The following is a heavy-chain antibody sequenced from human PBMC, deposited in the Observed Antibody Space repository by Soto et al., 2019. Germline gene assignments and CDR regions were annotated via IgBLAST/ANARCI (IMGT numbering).Heavy chain of an antibody. V-gene: IGHV4-59*01. Sequence: SETLSLTCTVSGGSISSYYWSWIRQPPGKGLEWIGYIYYSGSTSYNPSLKSRVTISVDTSRNQFSLKLRSVTAADTAVYYCAAGWLRFLEWFPQPYYGMDVWGQGTTVTVSS. CDR1: GGSISSYY. CDR2: IYYSGST. CDR3: AAGWLRFLEWFPQPYYGMDV. J-gene: IGHJ6*02. D-gene: IGHD3-3*01.